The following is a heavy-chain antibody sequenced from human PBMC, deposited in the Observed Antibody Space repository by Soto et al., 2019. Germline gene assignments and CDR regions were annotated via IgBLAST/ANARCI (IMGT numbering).Heavy chain of an antibody. CDR2: IWYDGSNK. V-gene: IGHV3-33*01. Sequence: PGGSLRLSCAASGFTFSSYGMHWVRQAPGKGLEWVAVIWYDGSNKYYADSVKGRFTISRDNSKNTLYLQMNSLRAEDTAVYYCARGRDITMIDGMDVWGQGTTVTVSS. J-gene: IGHJ6*02. CDR1: GFTFSSYG. D-gene: IGHD3-22*01. CDR3: ARGRDITMIDGMDV.